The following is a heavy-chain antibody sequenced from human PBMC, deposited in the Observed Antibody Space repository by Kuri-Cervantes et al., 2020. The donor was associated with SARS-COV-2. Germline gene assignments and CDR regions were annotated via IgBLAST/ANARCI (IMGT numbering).Heavy chain of an antibody. Sequence: GGSLRLSCAASGFTFSSYWMSWVRQAPGKGLEWVAVISYDGSNKYYADSVKGRFTISRDNSKNTLYLQMNSLRAEDTAVYYCARDHQYYDFWSGYFGTEGNYYYYYMDVWGKGTTVTVSS. D-gene: IGHD3-3*01. J-gene: IGHJ6*03. V-gene: IGHV3-30-3*01. CDR1: GFTFSSYW. CDR2: ISYDGSNK. CDR3: ARDHQYYDFWSGYFGTEGNYYYYYMDV.